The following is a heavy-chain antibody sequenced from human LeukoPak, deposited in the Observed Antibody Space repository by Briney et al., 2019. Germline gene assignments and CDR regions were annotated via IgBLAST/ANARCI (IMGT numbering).Heavy chain of an antibody. CDR3: ARDPEVGWYPYYYCYMDV. CDR2: INRDGSEK. J-gene: IGHJ6*03. Sequence: PGGSLRLSCAASGFTFNSYWMSWVRQAPGKGLEWVANINRDGSEKYYVDSVKGRFTISRDNTKNSLYLQMNSLRAEDTAIYYCARDPEVGWYPYYYCYMDVWGKGTTVTVSS. CDR1: GFTFNSYW. D-gene: IGHD6-19*01. V-gene: IGHV3-7*01.